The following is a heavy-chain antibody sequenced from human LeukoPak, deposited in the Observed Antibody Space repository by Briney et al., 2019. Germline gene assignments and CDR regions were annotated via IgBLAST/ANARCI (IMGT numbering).Heavy chain of an antibody. CDR2: ISHDGSNK. V-gene: IGHV3-30*18. CDR1: GFSFSSYG. Sequence: GRSLRLSCAASGFSFSSYGMHWVRQTPGKGLEWVAVISHDGSNKDYADSVKGRLTISRDNSKNTLYLQMNSLRAEDTAVYYCAKVDIVVVPAAYTPEVVYYYYYMDVWGKGTTVTVSS. J-gene: IGHJ6*03. CDR3: AKVDIVVVPAAYTPEVVYYYYYMDV. D-gene: IGHD2-2*01.